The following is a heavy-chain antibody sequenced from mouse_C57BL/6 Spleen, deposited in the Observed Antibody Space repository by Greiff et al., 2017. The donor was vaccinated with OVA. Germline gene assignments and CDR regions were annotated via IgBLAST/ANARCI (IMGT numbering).Heavy chain of an antibody. Sequence: QVQLQQSGPELVKPGASVKISCKASGYAFSSSWMNWVKQRPGKGLEWIGRIYPGDGDTNYNGKFKGKATLTADKSSSTAYMQLSSLTSEDSAVYFCARGGHYSNYEDYAMDYWGQGTSVTVSS. D-gene: IGHD2-5*01. CDR2: IYPGDGDT. J-gene: IGHJ4*01. CDR1: GYAFSSSW. CDR3: ARGGHYSNYEDYAMDY. V-gene: IGHV1-82*01.